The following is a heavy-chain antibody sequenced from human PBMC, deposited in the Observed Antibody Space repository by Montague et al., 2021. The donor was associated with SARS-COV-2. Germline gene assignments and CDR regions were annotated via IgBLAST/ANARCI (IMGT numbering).Heavy chain of an antibody. CDR3: ARPFRMGMAGMPLLT. Sequence: SETLSLTCAVYGGSFSDYYWTWIRQSPGKSLEWIGEINHTGTTTYNLNLTRRVTISVDTSKNQISLKLTSVTVTDTALYFCARPFRMGMAGMPLLTWGQGTLVTVSS. CDR2: INHTGTT. CDR1: GGSFSDYY. J-gene: IGHJ5*02. D-gene: IGHD6-19*01. V-gene: IGHV4-34*01.